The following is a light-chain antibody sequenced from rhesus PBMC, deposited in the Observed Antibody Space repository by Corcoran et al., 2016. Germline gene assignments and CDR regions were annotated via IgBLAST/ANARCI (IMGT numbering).Light chain of an antibody. Sequence: DIQMTQSPSSLSASVGDTVTITCRASQGISSYLNWFQQKPGKAPKLLIYAASSLESGVPSRFSGSGSGTDFTLPISSLPPEDFAVYYCLQHNSYPLPFGGGTKVELK. CDR1: QGISSY. CDR2: AAS. J-gene: IGKJ4*01. V-gene: IGKV1-28*03. CDR3: LQHNSYPLP.